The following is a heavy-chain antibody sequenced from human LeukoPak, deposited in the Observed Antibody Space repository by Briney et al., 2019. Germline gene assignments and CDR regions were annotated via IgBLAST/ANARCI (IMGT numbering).Heavy chain of an antibody. Sequence: SGTLSLTCAVSGGSISSSNWWSWVRQPPGKGLEWIGEIYHSGSTNYNPSLKSRVTISVDTSKNQFSLKLSSVTAADTAVYYCARGYYDILEGDPWGQGTLVTVSS. D-gene: IGHD3-9*01. CDR3: ARGYYDILEGDP. V-gene: IGHV4-4*02. J-gene: IGHJ5*02. CDR2: IYHSGST. CDR1: GGSISSSNW.